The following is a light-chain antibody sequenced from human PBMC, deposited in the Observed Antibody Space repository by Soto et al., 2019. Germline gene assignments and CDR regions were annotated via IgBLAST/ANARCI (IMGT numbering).Light chain of an antibody. CDR2: DAS. CDR1: QDISNF. CDR3: QQYENLPIT. V-gene: IGKV1-33*01. J-gene: IGKJ4*01. Sequence: DIPMTQSPSSLSASVGDRVTITCQASQDISNFLNWYQQTPGKAPKLVIYDASTLQTGVPSRFRGSGSGTDFTFTIASLQPEDFGTYFCQQYENLPITFGGGTTVEIK.